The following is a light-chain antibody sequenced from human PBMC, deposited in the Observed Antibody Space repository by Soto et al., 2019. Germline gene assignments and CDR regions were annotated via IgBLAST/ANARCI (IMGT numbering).Light chain of an antibody. CDR3: QQDYSAPLT. V-gene: IGKV1-39*01. J-gene: IGKJ4*01. CDR1: QTISSN. Sequence: DIHVTQSPSSLSASVGARVTITCRASQTISSNLNWYQQKPGKAPKFLISAASSLRSGVPSRFSGSGSGTDFTLTISSLQPEDFATYYCQQDYSAPLTFGGGTKVDIK. CDR2: AAS.